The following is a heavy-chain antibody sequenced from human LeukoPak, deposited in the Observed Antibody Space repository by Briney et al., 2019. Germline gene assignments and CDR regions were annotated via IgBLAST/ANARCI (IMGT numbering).Heavy chain of an antibody. CDR3: AKGDMTTVTPGDFQH. Sequence: PGGSLRLSCAASGFTFGNSAMSWVRQAPGKGLEWVSSISGSGGSTYYADSVRGRFTISRDNSKNTLYLQMNSLRVEDTAIYDCAKGDMTTVTPGDFQHWGQGTLVTVSS. CDR1: GFTFGNSA. V-gene: IGHV3-23*01. CDR2: ISGSGGST. D-gene: IGHD4-17*01. J-gene: IGHJ1*01.